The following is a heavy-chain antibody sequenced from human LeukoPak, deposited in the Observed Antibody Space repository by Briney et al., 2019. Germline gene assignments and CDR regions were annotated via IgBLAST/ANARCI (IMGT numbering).Heavy chain of an antibody. Sequence: ASVKVSCKASGCTFTGYLMHWVRQAPGQGLEWMGWIDPNSGGTNYAQKFQGRVTMTRDTSINTAFMELSRLRSDDSAVYYCASAAVYGDPTNPYFDYWGQGTLVTVSS. CDR1: GCTFTGYL. CDR2: IDPNSGGT. CDR3: ASAAVYGDPTNPYFDY. D-gene: IGHD4-17*01. J-gene: IGHJ4*02. V-gene: IGHV1-2*02.